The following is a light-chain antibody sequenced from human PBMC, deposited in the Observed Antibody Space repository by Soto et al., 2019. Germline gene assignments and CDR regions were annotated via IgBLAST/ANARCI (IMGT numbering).Light chain of an antibody. CDR1: TSISSW. J-gene: IGKJ1*01. CDR3: QQYNSYSPT. Sequence: DIQMTQSPSTLAASVGDRVTITCLARTSISSWLAWYQQKPGKAPKLLIYDASSLESGVPSRFSGSGSGTEFTLTISSLQPDDFATYYCQQYNSYSPTFGQGPKVEIK. CDR2: DAS. V-gene: IGKV1-5*01.